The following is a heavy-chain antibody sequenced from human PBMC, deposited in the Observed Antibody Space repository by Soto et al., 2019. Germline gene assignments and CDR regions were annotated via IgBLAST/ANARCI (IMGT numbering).Heavy chain of an antibody. J-gene: IGHJ6*04. CDR3: ARKGDTGPTYSSRWPYYYYYGMDV. CDR1: GFTFSSYW. Sequence: EVQLVESGGGLVQPGGPLRLSCAASGFTFSSYWMHWVRQAPGKGLVWVSRINSDGSSTSYADSVKGRFTISRDNAKNTLYLQMNSLRAEDTAVYYCARKGDTGPTYSSRWPYYYYYGMDVWGKGTTVTVSS. CDR2: INSDGSST. V-gene: IGHV3-74*01. D-gene: IGHD6-13*01.